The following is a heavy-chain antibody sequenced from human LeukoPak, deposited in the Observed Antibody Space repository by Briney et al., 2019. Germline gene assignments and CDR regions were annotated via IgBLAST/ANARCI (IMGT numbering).Heavy chain of an antibody. J-gene: IGHJ6*03. Sequence: PGGSLRLSCEASGFTFTSYGMSWFRQAPGKGLEWVSAIRGSGDRTHYADSVKGRFTISRDNSKNTLYLQMNSLRAEDTAVYYCAKDLKIVGATFRSYHYMDVWGKGTAVTVSS. D-gene: IGHD1-26*01. CDR3: AKDLKIVGATFRSYHYMDV. V-gene: IGHV3-23*01. CDR2: IRGSGDRT. CDR1: GFTFTSYG.